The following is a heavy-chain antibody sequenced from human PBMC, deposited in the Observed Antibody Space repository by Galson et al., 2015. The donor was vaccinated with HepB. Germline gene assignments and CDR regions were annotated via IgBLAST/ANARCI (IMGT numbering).Heavy chain of an antibody. J-gene: IGHJ4*02. CDR2: ISSSSSYI. CDR3: ARAAWGHGSGSTY. CDR1: GFTFSSYS. Sequence: SLRLSCAASGFTFSSYSMNWVRQAPGKGLEWVSSISSSSSYIYYADSVKGRFTISRDNAKNSLYLQMNSLRAEDTAVYYCARAAWGHGSGSTYWGQGTLVTVSS. D-gene: IGHD3-10*01. V-gene: IGHV3-21*01.